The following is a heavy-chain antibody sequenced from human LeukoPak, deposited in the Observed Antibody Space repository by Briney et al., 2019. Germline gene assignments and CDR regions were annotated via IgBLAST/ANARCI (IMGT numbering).Heavy chain of an antibody. D-gene: IGHD3-22*01. CDR1: GGSISSSSYY. CDR3: ARASYSYDISGWVPFDY. Sequence: SETLSLTCTVSGGSISSSSYYWGWVRQPPGKGLEWIGSIYYSGSTYYNPSLKSRVTISGDTSENQFSLRLSSVTAADTAVYYCARASYSYDISGWVPFDYWGQGTLVTVSS. CDR2: IYYSGST. J-gene: IGHJ4*02. V-gene: IGHV4-39*07.